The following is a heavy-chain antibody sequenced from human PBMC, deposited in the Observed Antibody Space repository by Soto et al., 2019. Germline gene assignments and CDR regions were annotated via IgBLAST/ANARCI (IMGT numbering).Heavy chain of an antibody. CDR3: ARSSGGSYHSHAFDI. V-gene: IGHV3-53*01. J-gene: IGHJ3*02. D-gene: IGHD3-16*02. CDR1: GFTVSSSY. CDR2: IHSGGGT. Sequence: QPGGSLRLSCAASGFTVSSSYMNWVRQAPGKGLEWVSIIHSGGGTHYADSVKGRFTISRDNSKNTLYLQMNSLRAEDTAVYYCARSSGGSYHSHAFDIWGQGTMVTVSS.